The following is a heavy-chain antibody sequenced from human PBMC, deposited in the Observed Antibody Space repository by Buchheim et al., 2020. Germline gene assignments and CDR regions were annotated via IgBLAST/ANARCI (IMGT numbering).Heavy chain of an antibody. D-gene: IGHD6-19*01. V-gene: IGHV1-69*18. J-gene: IGHJ4*02. CDR1: GSTFGNFL. CDR2: SNSIFGST. Sequence: QVQLVQSGAEVKKPGSSVKLSCQGFGSTFGNFLIAWVRQAPGQGLEWMGISNSIFGSTNYGQKFQDRITITADEVTNTVYMELNSLTSDDTALYFCARVRYTSPRAVAGVFHYWGQGTL. CDR3: ARVRYTSPRAVAGVFHY.